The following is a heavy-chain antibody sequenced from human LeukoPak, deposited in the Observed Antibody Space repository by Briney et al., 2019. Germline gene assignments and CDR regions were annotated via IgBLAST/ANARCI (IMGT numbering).Heavy chain of an antibody. CDR3: ARNVGGGSRYDFRSGSIKIDP. J-gene: IGHJ5*02. V-gene: IGHV4-34*01. CDR1: GGSFSGYY. Sequence: SETLSLTCAVYGGSFSGYYWSWIRQPPGRGLEWIVEINHSGSTNYNPSLKSRVTISVDTSKNQFSLKLSSVTAADTAVYYCARNVGGGSRYDFRSGSIKIDPWGQGTLVTVSS. D-gene: IGHD3-3*01. CDR2: INHSGST.